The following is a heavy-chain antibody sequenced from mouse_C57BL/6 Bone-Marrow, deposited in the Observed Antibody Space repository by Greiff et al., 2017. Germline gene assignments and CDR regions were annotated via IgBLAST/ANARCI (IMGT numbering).Heavy chain of an antibody. CDR3: AREEFYDGFSWFAY. J-gene: IGHJ3*01. CDR1: GYTFTSYW. Sequence: VQLQQPGAELVKPGASVKMSCKASGYTFTSYWITWVKQRPGQGLEWIGDIYPGSGSTNYNEKFKSKATLTVDTSSSTAYMQLSSLTSEDSAVYYCAREEFYDGFSWFAYWGQGTLVTVSA. D-gene: IGHD2-3*01. CDR2: IYPGSGST. V-gene: IGHV1-55*01.